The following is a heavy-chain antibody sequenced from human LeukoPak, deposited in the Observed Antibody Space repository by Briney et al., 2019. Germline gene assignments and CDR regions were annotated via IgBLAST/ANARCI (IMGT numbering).Heavy chain of an antibody. CDR3: TRRVDY. V-gene: IGHV3-72*01. CDR1: GFTFSDHY. CDR2: TRNKANSYTT. Sequence: PGGSLRLSCAASGFTFSDHYMDWVRQAPGKGLEWVGRTRNKANSYTTEYAASVKGRFTISRDDSKNSLYLQMNSLKTEDTAVYYCTRRVDYWGQGTLVTVSS. J-gene: IGHJ4*02.